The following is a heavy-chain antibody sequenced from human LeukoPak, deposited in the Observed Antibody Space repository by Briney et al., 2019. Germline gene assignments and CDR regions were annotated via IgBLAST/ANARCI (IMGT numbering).Heavy chain of an antibody. Sequence: SQTLSLTCTVSGGSISSGGYYWSWIRQHPGKSLEWIGYIYYSGSTYYNPSLKSRVTISVDTSKNQFSLKLSSVTAADTAVYYRAREMTTVIDYWGQGTLVTVSS. J-gene: IGHJ4*02. CDR2: IYYSGST. D-gene: IGHD4-17*01. V-gene: IGHV4-31*03. CDR3: AREMTTVIDY. CDR1: GGSISSGGYY.